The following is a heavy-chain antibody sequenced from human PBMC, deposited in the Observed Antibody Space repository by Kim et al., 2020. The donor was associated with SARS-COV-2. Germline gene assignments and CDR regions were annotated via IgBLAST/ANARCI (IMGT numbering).Heavy chain of an antibody. Sequence: TKYSRKFQGRVTITRDTSASTAYMELSSLRSEDTAVYYCARAYRSSSPGYWGQGTLVTVSS. V-gene: IGHV1-3*01. CDR2: T. J-gene: IGHJ4*02. D-gene: IGHD6-6*01. CDR3: ARAYRSSSPGY.